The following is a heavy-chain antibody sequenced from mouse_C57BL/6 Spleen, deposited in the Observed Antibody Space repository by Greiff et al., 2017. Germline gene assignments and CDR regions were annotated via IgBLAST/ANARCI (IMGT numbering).Heavy chain of an antibody. CDR2: IYPRSGNT. V-gene: IGHV1-81*01. Sequence: QVQLQQSGAELARPGASVKLSCKASGYTFTSYGISWVKQRTGQGLEWIGEIYPRSGNTYYNEKFKGKATLTADKSSSTAYMELRRLTSENSAVYFCARSGDYDVGWFAYWGQGTLVTVSA. CDR1: GYTFTSYG. J-gene: IGHJ3*01. D-gene: IGHD2-4*01. CDR3: ARSGDYDVGWFAY.